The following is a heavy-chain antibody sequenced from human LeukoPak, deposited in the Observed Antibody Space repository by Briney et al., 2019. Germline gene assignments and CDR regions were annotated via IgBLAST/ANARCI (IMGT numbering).Heavy chain of an antibody. V-gene: IGHV3-74*01. Sequence: GGSLRLSCAASGFTFSSYSMNWVRQAPGKGLVWVSRINSDGSSISYADSVKGRCTISRDNAKNTLFLQMSSLRVEDTAVYYCARESPSCSRCFQHWGQGTLVIVSS. CDR1: GFTFSSYS. J-gene: IGHJ1*01. CDR3: ARESPSCSRCFQH. CDR2: INSDGSSI. D-gene: IGHD2-2*01.